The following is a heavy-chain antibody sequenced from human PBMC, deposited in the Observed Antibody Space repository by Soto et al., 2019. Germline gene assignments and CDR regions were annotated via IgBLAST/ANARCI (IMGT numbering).Heavy chain of an antibody. D-gene: IGHD1-26*01. CDR3: AADVGASARTFDY. CDR1: GGTFSTYA. J-gene: IGHJ4*02. Sequence: QVQLVQSGAEVKKPGSSVNVSCKASGGTFSTYAISWVRQAPGQGLEWMGGIIPLFGTAHYAQKFQGRVTITADESTSTAYMELSSLRSEDTAVYYCAADVGASARTFDYWGQGSLVTVSS. V-gene: IGHV1-69*01. CDR2: IIPLFGTA.